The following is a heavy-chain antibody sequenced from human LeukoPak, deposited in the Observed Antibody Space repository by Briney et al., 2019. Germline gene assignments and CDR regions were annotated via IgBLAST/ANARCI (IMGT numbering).Heavy chain of an antibody. CDR3: ARQKGYDYGDSN. D-gene: IGHD4-17*01. V-gene: IGHV4-4*02. CDR1: GGSISSSNW. CDR2: IYHSGST. J-gene: IGHJ4*02. Sequence: SETLSLTCAVSGGSISSSNWWNWVRQPPGKGLEWIGEIYHSGSTYYNPPLKSRVTISVDTSKNQFSLKLSSVTAADTAVYYCARQKGYDYGDSNWGQGTLVTVSS.